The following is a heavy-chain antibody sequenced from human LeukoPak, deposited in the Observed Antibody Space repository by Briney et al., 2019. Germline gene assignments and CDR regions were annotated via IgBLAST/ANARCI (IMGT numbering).Heavy chain of an antibody. CDR2: IRYDGSNK. CDR3: AKVYSSSSSFDY. CDR1: GFTFSSYG. Sequence: GGSLGLSCAASGFTFSSYGMHWVRQAPGKGLEWVAFIRYDGSNKYYADSVKGRFTISRDNSKNTLYLQMNSLRAEDTAVYYCAKVYSSSSSFDYWGQGTLVTVSS. V-gene: IGHV3-30*02. J-gene: IGHJ4*02. D-gene: IGHD6-6*01.